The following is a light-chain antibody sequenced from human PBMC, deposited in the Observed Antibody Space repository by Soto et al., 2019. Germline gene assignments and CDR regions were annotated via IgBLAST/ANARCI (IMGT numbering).Light chain of an antibody. CDR3: QQYYTPPIT. CDR2: WAS. V-gene: IGKV4-1*01. Sequence: DLVLTSSPDSLAVSLGERATINCKSSQSVLYSSNNKNYLAWYQQKPGQPPKLLIYWASTRESGVPDRFSGSGSGTDFTLTISSLQAEDVAVYSCQQYYTPPITFGGGTKVDIK. CDR1: QSVLYSSNNKNY. J-gene: IGKJ4*01.